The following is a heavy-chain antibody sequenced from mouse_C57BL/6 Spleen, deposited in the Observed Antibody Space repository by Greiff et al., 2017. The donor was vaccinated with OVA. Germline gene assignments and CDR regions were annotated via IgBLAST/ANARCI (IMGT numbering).Heavy chain of an antibody. Sequence: EVMLVESEGGLVQPGSSMKLSCTASGFTFSDYYMAWVRQVPEKGLEWVANINYDGSSTYYLDSLKSRFIISRDNAKNILYLQMSSLKSEDTATYYCARDWDHFDYWGQGTTLTVSS. J-gene: IGHJ2*01. V-gene: IGHV5-16*01. CDR1: GFTFSDYY. D-gene: IGHD4-1*01. CDR3: ARDWDHFDY. CDR2: INYDGSST.